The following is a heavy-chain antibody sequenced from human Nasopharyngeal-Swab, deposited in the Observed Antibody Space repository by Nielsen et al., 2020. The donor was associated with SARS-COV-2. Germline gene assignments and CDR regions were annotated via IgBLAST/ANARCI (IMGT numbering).Heavy chain of an antibody. CDR2: IYYSGST. Sequence: SETLSLTCTVSGGSISSSSYYWGWIRQPPGKGLEWIGSIYYSGSTYYNPSLKSRVTISVDTSKNQFSLKLSSVTAADTAVYYCARGARGYCSSTSCRYYFDYWGQGTLVTVSS. D-gene: IGHD2-2*01. CDR1: GGSISSSSYY. V-gene: IGHV4-39*01. J-gene: IGHJ4*02. CDR3: ARGARGYCSSTSCRYYFDY.